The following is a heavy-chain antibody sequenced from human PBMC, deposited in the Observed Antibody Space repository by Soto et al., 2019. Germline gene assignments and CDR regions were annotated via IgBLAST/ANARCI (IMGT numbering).Heavy chain of an antibody. V-gene: IGHV4-59*08. D-gene: IGHD4-17*01. CDR2: IYYSGSA. Sequence: PSETLSLTCTVSGASISGYYWSWIRQPPGKGLEWIGYIYYSGSANYNPSLKSRVTISVDTYKNQFSLRLTSVTAADTAVYYCARLDYGEYPFDYWGQGTLVTVSS. J-gene: IGHJ4*02. CDR1: GASISGYY. CDR3: ARLDYGEYPFDY.